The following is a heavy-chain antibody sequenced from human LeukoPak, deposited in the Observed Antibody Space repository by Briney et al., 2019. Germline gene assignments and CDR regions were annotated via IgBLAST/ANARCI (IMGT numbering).Heavy chain of an antibody. CDR1: GDSISNNNYY. V-gene: IGHV4-39*01. CDR3: ARHQCYYYMDV. J-gene: IGHJ6*03. CDR2: LYSGGSA. Sequence: SETLSLTCTVSGDSISNNNYYWGWIRQPPGKGLEWIGGLYSGGSAYYDPSLRSRVTVSVDTSKNQFSLKLSSVTASDTAVYYCARHQCYYYMDVWGTGTTVTVSS.